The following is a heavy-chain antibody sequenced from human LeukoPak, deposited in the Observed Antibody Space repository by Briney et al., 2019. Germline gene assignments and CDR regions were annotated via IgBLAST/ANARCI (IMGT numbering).Heavy chain of an antibody. CDR1: GFTFIDYY. J-gene: IGHJ5*02. Sequence: PGGSLRLSCAASGFTFIDYYMSWIRQAPGKGLEWVSYISSSGGTISYTDSVRGRFTISRDNAKNSLYLQMNNLRAEDTAFYYCARGYYYYDRSGSAYLWGQGTLITVSS. CDR3: ARGYYYYDRSGSAYL. D-gene: IGHD3-22*01. V-gene: IGHV3-11*04. CDR2: ISSSGGTI.